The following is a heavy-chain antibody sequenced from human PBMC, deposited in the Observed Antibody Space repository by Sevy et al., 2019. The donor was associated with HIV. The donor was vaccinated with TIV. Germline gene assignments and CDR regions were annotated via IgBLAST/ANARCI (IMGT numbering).Heavy chain of an antibody. CDR3: ARSPRAQQLVHKPTASHKSVQNWWFDP. J-gene: IGHJ5*02. Sequence: ASVKVSCKASGYTFTSYGISWVRQAPGQGLEWMGWISAYNGNTNYAQKLQGRVTMTTDTSTSTAYMELRSLRSDDTAVYYCARSPRAQQLVHKPTASHKSVQNWWFDPWGQGTLVTVSS. V-gene: IGHV1-18*01. CDR2: ISAYNGNT. D-gene: IGHD6-13*01. CDR1: GYTFTSYG.